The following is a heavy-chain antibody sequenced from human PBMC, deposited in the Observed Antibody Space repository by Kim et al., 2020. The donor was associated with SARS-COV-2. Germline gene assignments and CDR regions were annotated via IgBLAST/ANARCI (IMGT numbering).Heavy chain of an antibody. D-gene: IGHD5-12*01. CDR2: INTDGYTT. CDR1: GFTFINHW. V-gene: IGHV3-74*01. CDR3: ARDYRGVATIDY. Sequence: GGSLRLSCAASGFTFINHWMHWVRQAPGKGLVWVSRINTDGYTTNYADSVTGRFTISRDNAKNTLYLEMNSLRAEDTAVYYCARDYRGVATIDYWGQGTLVTVS. J-gene: IGHJ4*02.